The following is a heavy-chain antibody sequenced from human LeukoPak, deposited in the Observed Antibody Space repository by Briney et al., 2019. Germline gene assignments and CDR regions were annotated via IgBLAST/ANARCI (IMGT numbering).Heavy chain of an antibody. Sequence: PGGSLRLSCAASGFTFSSYAMSWVRQAPGKGLEWVSAISGSGGSTYYADSVKGRFTISRDNSKNTLYLQMNSLRAEDTAVYYCAKDHDIVVVPAAMAQHWGQGTLVTVSS. CDR2: ISGSGGST. CDR1: GFTFSSYA. CDR3: AKDHDIVVVPAAMAQH. D-gene: IGHD2-2*01. J-gene: IGHJ1*01. V-gene: IGHV3-23*01.